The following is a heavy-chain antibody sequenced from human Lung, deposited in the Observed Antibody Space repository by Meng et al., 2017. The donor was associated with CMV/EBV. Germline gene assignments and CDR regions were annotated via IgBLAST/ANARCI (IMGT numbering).Heavy chain of an antibody. CDR2: INTNTGSP. D-gene: IGHD3-22*01. CDR3: ARSTYYHDSSGPAFDY. V-gene: IGHV7-4-1*02. J-gene: IGHJ4*02. Sequence: QAQRVQSWSGLGKPGASGGVSCKASGYTFTSYAMNWVRQAPGQGLEWMGWINTNTGSPTYDQGFTGRFVFSLDTSVSTAYLQITSLKPDDTAVYYCARSTYYHDSSGPAFDYWGQGTLVTVSS. CDR1: GYTFTSYA.